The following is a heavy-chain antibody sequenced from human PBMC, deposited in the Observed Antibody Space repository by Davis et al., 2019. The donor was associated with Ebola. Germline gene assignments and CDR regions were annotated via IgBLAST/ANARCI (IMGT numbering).Heavy chain of an antibody. CDR2: ISYGGSRK. D-gene: IGHD6-19*01. J-gene: IGHJ6*02. CDR3: ARGPSGSPYYYYYGMDV. V-gene: IGHV3-30-3*01. Sequence: PGGSLRLSCAASGLTFSRYPMHWVRQAPGKGLEWVALISYGGSRKYYADSVKGRFTISRDNSNNTLYLQMNSLRAEDTALYYCARGPSGSPYYYYYGMDVWGQGTTVTVSS. CDR1: GLTFSRYP.